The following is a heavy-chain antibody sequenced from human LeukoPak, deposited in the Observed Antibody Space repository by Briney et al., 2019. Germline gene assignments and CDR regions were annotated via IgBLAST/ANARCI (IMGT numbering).Heavy chain of an antibody. Sequence: SETLSLTCAVYGGSFSGYYWSWIRQPPGKGLEWIGEINHSGSTNYNPSLKSRVTISVDTSKNQFSLKLSSVTAADTAVYHCARGLHYYGSGATYYYYYYGMDVWGQGTTVTVSS. V-gene: IGHV4-34*01. CDR2: INHSGST. CDR1: GGSFSGYY. CDR3: ARGLHYYGSGATYYYYYYGMDV. D-gene: IGHD3-10*01. J-gene: IGHJ6*02.